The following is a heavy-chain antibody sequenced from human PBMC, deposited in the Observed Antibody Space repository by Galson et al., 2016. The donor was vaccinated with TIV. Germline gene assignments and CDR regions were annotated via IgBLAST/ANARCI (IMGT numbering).Heavy chain of an antibody. D-gene: IGHD3-22*01. J-gene: IGHJ4*02. CDR1: GFTFSSHY. Sequence: SLRLSCAASGFTFSSHYTHWVRQAPGKGLEWVSSIMCGSGFGIYYADSVRGRFTISRDNSGQTLHLDMTNLRPDDTAVYYCAKDSSGYYFDSWGPGTLVAASA. CDR2: IMCGSGFGI. V-gene: IGHV3-23*01. CDR3: AKDSSGYYFDS.